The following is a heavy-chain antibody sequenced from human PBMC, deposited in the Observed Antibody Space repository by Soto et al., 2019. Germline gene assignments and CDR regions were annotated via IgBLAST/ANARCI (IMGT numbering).Heavy chain of an antibody. CDR3: ARRKTTVTTRYYYYYMDV. D-gene: IGHD4-17*01. J-gene: IGHJ6*03. Sequence: ASETLSLTCTVSGGSISSSSYYWGWIRQPPGKRLEWIGSIYYSGSTYYNPSLKSRVTISVDTSKNQFSLKLSSVTAADTAVYYCARRKTTVTTRYYYYYMDVWGKGTTVTVSS. CDR1: GGSISSSSYY. V-gene: IGHV4-39*01. CDR2: IYYSGST.